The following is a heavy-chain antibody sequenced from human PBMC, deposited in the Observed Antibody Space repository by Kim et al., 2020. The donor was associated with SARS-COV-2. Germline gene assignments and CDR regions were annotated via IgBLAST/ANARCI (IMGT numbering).Heavy chain of an antibody. Sequence: SETLSLTCAVYGGSFSGYYWSWIRQPPGKGLEWIGEINHSGSTNYNPSLKSRVTISVDTSKNQFSLKLSSVTAADTAVYYCARGTKWYSSSWYGGGWFDPWGQGTLVTVSS. CDR1: GGSFSGYY. J-gene: IGHJ5*02. V-gene: IGHV4-34*01. CDR3: ARGTKWYSSSWYGGGWFDP. D-gene: IGHD6-13*01. CDR2: INHSGST.